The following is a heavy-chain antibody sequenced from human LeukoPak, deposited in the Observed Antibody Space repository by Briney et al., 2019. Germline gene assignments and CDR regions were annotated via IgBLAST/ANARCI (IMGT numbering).Heavy chain of an antibody. CDR3: ARAPGGSSSFSWFDP. CDR2: IKQDGSEK. D-gene: IGHD6-13*01. V-gene: IGHV3-7*01. CDR1: GFAFSSYW. J-gene: IGHJ5*02. Sequence: GGSLRLSCAASGFAFSSYWLTWVRQAPGQGLEWVANIKQDGSEKYYVHSVKGRFTISRDNAKNSLYLQMNSLRDEDTAVYYCARAPGGSSSFSWFDPWGQGTLVTVSS.